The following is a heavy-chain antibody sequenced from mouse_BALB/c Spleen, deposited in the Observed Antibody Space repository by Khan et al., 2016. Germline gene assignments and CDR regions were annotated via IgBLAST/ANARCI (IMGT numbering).Heavy chain of an antibody. CDR3: ARLMHCYAMDY. V-gene: IGHV7-3*02. CDR1: GFTFTDYY. CDR2: IRNKANGYNI. Sequence: EVQLVESGGGLVQPGGSLRLSCATSGFTFTDYYMSWVRQPPGKALEWVGFIRNKANGYNIEYSASVKVRFTIYSDNSQLFLQLQMNTHKAEDNATAYSARLMHCYAMDYWGQGTSVTVSS. J-gene: IGHJ4*01.